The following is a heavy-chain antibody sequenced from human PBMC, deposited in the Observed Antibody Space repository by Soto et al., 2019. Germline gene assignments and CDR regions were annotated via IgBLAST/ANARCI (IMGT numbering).Heavy chain of an antibody. J-gene: IGHJ4*02. CDR2: ISSTTNYI. CDR3: ARESEDPTSNFDY. CDR1: GFTFTRYS. Sequence: LRLSCAASGFTFTRYSMNWVRQAPGKGLEWVSSISSTTNYIYYGDSMKGRFTISRDNAKNSLYLEMNSLRAEDTAVYYCARESEDPTSNFDYWGQGTLVTVSS. V-gene: IGHV3-21*06.